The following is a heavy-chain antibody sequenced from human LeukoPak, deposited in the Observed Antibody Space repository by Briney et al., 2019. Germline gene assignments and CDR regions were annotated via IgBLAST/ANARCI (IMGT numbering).Heavy chain of an antibody. CDR1: GGSISSYY. D-gene: IGHD3-9*01. CDR3: ARENYVISAPGWFDP. CDR2: VYYSGTT. V-gene: IGHV4-59*01. J-gene: IGHJ5*02. Sequence: SETLSLTCTVSGGSISSYYWSWIRQPPGKGLEWIGYVYYSGTTNYNPSVKTRVTISVDRSKNQFSLKLSSVTAADTAVYYCARENYVISAPGWFDPWGQGTLVTVSS.